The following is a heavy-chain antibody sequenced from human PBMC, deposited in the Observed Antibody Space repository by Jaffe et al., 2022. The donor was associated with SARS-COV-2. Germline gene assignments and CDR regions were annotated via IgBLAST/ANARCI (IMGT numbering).Heavy chain of an antibody. D-gene: IGHD3-10*01. CDR1: GYSISSGYY. J-gene: IGHJ4*02. CDR2: IYHSGST. V-gene: IGHV4-38-2*02. CDR3: ARDSITIPYY. Sequence: QVQLQESGPGLVKPSETLSLTCTVSGYSISSGYYWGWIRQPPGKGLEWIGSIYHSGSTYYNPSLKSRVTISVDTSKNQFSLKLSSVTAADTAVYYCARDSITIPYYWGQGTLVTVSS.